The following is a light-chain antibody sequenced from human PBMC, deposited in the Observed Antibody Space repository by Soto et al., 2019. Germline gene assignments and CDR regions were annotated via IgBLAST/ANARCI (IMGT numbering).Light chain of an antibody. V-gene: IGKV3-15*01. CDR3: QQYNTWRSSS. Sequence: IVVTQSAATPSVSPWERVTLSCRASQSVSNKLGWYQHKTGQAPRLLLYDTSTRAAGTPARFTGSGSGTAFSLIIISLQYADFAAYYCQQYNTWRSSSFGQGTRLEIK. CDR1: QSVSNK. CDR2: DTS. J-gene: IGKJ5*01.